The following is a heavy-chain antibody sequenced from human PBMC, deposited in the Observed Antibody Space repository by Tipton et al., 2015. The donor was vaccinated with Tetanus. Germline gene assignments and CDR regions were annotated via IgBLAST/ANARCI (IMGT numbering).Heavy chain of an antibody. J-gene: IGHJ6*02. D-gene: IGHD2-2*01. CDR2: INHSGST. CDR3: ARAGLVVPAALRIGYYYGMDV. V-gene: IGHV4-34*01. Sequence: TLSLTCAVYGGSFSGYYWSWIRQPPGKGLEWIGEINHSGSTNNNPSLKSRVTISVDTAKNQFSLKLSSVTAADPAVYYCARAGLVVPAALRIGYYYGMDVWGQGTTVTVSS. CDR1: GGSFSGYY.